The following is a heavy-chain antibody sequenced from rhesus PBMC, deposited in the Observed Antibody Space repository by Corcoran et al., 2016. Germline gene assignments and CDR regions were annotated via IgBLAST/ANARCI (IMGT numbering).Heavy chain of an antibody. CDR2: IKKKADGGTE. J-gene: IGHJ4*01. Sequence: EVQLVESGGGLVQPGGSRRLAWAASGFTFRNNWMSGVRPAPGKGRDWVGRIKKKADGGTEAYAESGKGRFTISSDDSKNTLYLQMNSLKTEDTAVYYCTRGGIAAAGPFDYWGQGVLVTVSS. V-gene: IGHV3-16*02. CDR1: GFTFRNNW. D-gene: IGHD6-31*01. CDR3: TRGGIAAAGPFDY.